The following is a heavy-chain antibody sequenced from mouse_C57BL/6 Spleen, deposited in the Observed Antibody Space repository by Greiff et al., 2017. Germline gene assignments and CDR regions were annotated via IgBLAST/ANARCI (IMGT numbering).Heavy chain of an antibody. Sequence: EVQLVESGGGLVQPGGSLSLSCAASGFTFTDYYMSWVRQPPGKALEWLGFIRNKANGYTTEYSASVKGLFTISRDNSQSILYLQMNALRAEDSATYYCARYGYEDYHYAMDYWGQGTSVTVSS. CDR1: GFTFTDYY. CDR2: IRNKANGYTT. V-gene: IGHV7-3*01. J-gene: IGHJ4*01. D-gene: IGHD2-2*01. CDR3: ARYGYEDYHYAMDY.